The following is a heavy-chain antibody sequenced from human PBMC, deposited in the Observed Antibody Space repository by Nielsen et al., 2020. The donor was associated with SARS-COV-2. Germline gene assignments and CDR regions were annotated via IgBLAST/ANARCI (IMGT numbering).Heavy chain of an antibody. D-gene: IGHD6-19*01. CDR3: AGGLAVAGRGYFDY. Sequence: GESLKISCAASGFTFSSYWMSWVRQAPGKGLEWVANIKQDGSEKYYVDSVKGRFTISRDNAKNSLYLQMNSLRAEDTALYYCAGGLAVAGRGYFDYWGQGTLVTVSS. V-gene: IGHV3-7*03. J-gene: IGHJ4*02. CDR2: IKQDGSEK. CDR1: GFTFSSYW.